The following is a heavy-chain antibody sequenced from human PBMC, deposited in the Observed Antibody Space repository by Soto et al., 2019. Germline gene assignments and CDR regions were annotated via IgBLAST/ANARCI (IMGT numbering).Heavy chain of an antibody. J-gene: IGHJ4*02. CDR1: GFTFSSYG. CDR2: ISYDGSNK. CDR3: AKAYGDYVPTPDY. V-gene: IGHV3-30*18. D-gene: IGHD4-17*01. Sequence: QVQLVESGGGVVQPGRSLRLSCAASGFTFSSYGMHWVRQAPGKGLEWVAVISYDGSNKYYADSVKGRFTISRDNSKNTLYLQMNSLRAEDTAVYYCAKAYGDYVPTPDYCGQGTLVTVSS.